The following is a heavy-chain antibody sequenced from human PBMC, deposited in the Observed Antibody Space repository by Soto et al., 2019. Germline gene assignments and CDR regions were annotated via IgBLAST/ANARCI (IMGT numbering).Heavy chain of an antibody. Sequence: ASVKVSCKASGYTFTSYAMHCVRQAPGQRLEWMGWINAGNGNTKYSQKFQGRFTISRDDSKNTLYLQMNSLRVDDTAVYYCARDFIVGAPDYFDYWGQGTLVTVSS. CDR2: INAGNGNT. CDR3: ARDFIVGAPDYFDY. CDR1: GYTFTSYA. D-gene: IGHD1-26*01. J-gene: IGHJ4*02. V-gene: IGHV1-3*01.